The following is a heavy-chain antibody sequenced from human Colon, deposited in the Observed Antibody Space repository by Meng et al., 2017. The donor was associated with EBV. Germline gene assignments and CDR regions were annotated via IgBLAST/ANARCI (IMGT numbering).Heavy chain of an antibody. D-gene: IGHD1-14*01. J-gene: IGHJ4*02. Sequence: EVRGLESGAGLVPPGGSLRLSCAVSGFTFISHTMSWVRQAPGKGLEWVSGISGGGDNIYYADSVKGRFTISRDNSKNTVDLQMNSLRAEDTAVYYCVPSPGGQGTLVTVSS. CDR2: ISGGGDNI. CDR3: VPSP. CDR1: GFTFISHT. V-gene: IGHV3-23*01.